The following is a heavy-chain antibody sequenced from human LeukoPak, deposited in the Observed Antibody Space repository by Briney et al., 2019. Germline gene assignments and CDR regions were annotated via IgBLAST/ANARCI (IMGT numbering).Heavy chain of an antibody. V-gene: IGHV1-3*01. CDR2: INAGNGNT. J-gene: IGHJ5*02. CDR1: GYTFTSYG. Sequence: ASVKVSCKASGYTFTSYGISWVRQAPGQRLEWMGWINAGNGNTKYSQKFQGRVTITRDTSASTAYMELSSLRSEDTAVYYCARDPEYSSSSSLFDPWGQGTLVTVSS. D-gene: IGHD6-6*01. CDR3: ARDPEYSSSSSLFDP.